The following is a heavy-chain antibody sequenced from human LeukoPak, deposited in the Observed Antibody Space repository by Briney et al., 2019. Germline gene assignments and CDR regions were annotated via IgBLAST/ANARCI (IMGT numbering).Heavy chain of an antibody. CDR2: ISSSSSTI. CDR3: AAGYDSRWNDY. CDR1: GFTFSSYS. V-gene: IGHV3-48*01. Sequence: TGGSRRLSCAASGFTFSSYSMNWVRQAPGKGLEWVSYISSSSSTIYYADSVKGRFTISRDNAKNSLFLQMNSLRAEDTAMYYCAAGYDSRWNDYWGLGTLVTVSS. D-gene: IGHD6-13*01. J-gene: IGHJ4*02.